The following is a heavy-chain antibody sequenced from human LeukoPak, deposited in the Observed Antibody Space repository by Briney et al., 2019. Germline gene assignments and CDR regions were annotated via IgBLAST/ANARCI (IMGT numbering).Heavy chain of an antibody. CDR1: GYTFTGYY. CDR3: AKANRITIFGVVTANDAFDT. Sequence: GSVKVSCKASGYTFTGYYMHWVRPAPGQGLEWMGWINPNSGGTNYAQKFQGRVTMTRDTSISTAYMELSRLRSDDTAVYYCAKANRITIFGVVTANDAFDTWGQGTLVTVSS. CDR2: INPNSGGT. D-gene: IGHD3-3*01. J-gene: IGHJ5*02. V-gene: IGHV1-2*02.